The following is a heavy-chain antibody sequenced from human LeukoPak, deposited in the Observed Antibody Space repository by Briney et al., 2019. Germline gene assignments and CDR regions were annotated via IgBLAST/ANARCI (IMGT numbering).Heavy chain of an antibody. Sequence: SETLSLTCTVSGGSISSSSSYWDWIRQPPGKGLEWIGNIYYSGSANYNASLKSRVTISVDTSKNQFSLKLSSVTAADTALYYCARRGGGSWYYFDYWGQGTLVTVSS. D-gene: IGHD2-15*01. J-gene: IGHJ4*02. CDR2: IYYSGSA. V-gene: IGHV4-39*01. CDR1: GGSISSSSSY. CDR3: ARRGGGSWYYFDY.